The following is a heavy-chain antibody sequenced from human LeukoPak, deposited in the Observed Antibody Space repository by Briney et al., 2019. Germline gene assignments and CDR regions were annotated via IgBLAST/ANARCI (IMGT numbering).Heavy chain of an antibody. J-gene: IGHJ3*02. V-gene: IGHV1-46*01. CDR3: ASWLRGVIGAFDI. D-gene: IGHD3-10*01. CDR1: GYTFTSYY. CDR2: INPTGGST. Sequence: ASVKVSCKASGYTFTSYYMHWVRQAPGQGLEWMGLINPTGGSTGYAQKFQGRVTMTSDMSTSTDYMELSSLRSDDTAVYYCASWLRGVIGAFDIWGQGTMVTVSS.